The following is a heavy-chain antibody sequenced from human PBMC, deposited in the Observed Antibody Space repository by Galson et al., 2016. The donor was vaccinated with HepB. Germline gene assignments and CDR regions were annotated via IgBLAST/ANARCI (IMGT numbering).Heavy chain of an antibody. CDR2: IIVTGTNK. J-gene: IGHJ6*02. Sequence: SLRLSCAASGLTFSHYAASWVRQAPGKGLEWVSAIIVTGTNKKYADSVKGRFTISRDNSKNTMYLQVNSLRAEDTAVYYCARGGLGNYYAYGMDVWGHETTVTVSS. CDR1: GLTFSHYA. D-gene: IGHD3/OR15-3a*01. CDR3: ARGGLGNYYAYGMDV. V-gene: IGHV3-23*01.